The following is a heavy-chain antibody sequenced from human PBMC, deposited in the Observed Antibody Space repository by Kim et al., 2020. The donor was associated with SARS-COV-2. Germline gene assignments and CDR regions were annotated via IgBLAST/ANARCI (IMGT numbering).Heavy chain of an antibody. D-gene: IGHD4-17*01. CDR2: ISHDGDNK. J-gene: IGHJ4*02. Sequence: GGSLRLSCAASGFTFSTYAMHWVRQAPGQGLEWVAAISHDGDNKYYPDSVKGRFTISRDNYKTTLELQMNSLRADDTAVYYCARGDTSSVSGDYVTTFDYWGQGTLVTVSS. CDR1: GFTFSTYA. CDR3: ARGDTSSVSGDYVTTFDY. V-gene: IGHV3-30*04.